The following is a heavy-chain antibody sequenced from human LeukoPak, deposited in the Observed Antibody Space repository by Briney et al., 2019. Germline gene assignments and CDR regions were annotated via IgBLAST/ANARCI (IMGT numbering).Heavy chain of an antibody. CDR2: IRSSSET. J-gene: IGHJ5*02. V-gene: IGHV3-48*01. Sequence: GGSLRLSCAASGFIFSQYSMNWVRQAPGKGLEWVSHIRSSSETFYADSMKGRFTISRDNARNSLYLQMNNLRGEDTAIYYCARDAGNSGYGCDLWGQGTLVTVSS. D-gene: IGHD5-12*01. CDR3: ARDAGNSGYGCDL. CDR1: GFIFSQYS.